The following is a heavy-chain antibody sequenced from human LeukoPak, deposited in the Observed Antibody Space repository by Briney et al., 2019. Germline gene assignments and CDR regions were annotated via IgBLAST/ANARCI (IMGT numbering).Heavy chain of an antibody. V-gene: IGHV3-23*01. CDR1: GFTFSSYA. J-gene: IGHJ4*02. D-gene: IGHD3-16*02. CDR3: ARTFGSYVWGSYRYIDY. CDR2: ISGSGGST. Sequence: GGSLRLSCAASGFTFSSYAMSWVRQAPGKGLEWVSAISGSGGSTYYADSVKGRFTISRDNSKNTLYLQMNSLRAEDTAVYYRARTFGSYVWGSYRYIDYWGQGTLVTVSS.